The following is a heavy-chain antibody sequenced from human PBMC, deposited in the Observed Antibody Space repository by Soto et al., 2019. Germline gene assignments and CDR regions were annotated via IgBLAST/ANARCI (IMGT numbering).Heavy chain of an antibody. D-gene: IGHD1-7*01. CDR3: ARDGQITGTKYFDY. CDR2: INPNSGGT. J-gene: IGHJ4*02. CDR1: GYTFTGYY. Sequence: ASVKVSCKASGYTFTGYYMHWVRQAPGQGLEWMGWINPNSGGTNYAQKFQGWVTMTRDTSISTAYMELSRLRSDDTAVYYCARDGQITGTKYFDYWGQGTLVTVSS. V-gene: IGHV1-2*04.